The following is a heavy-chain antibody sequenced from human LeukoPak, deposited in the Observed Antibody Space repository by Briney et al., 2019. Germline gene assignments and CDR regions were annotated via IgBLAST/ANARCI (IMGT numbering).Heavy chain of an antibody. CDR3: ARDSVDY. CDR2: IYHSEST. Sequence: SETLSLTCTVSGGSISSGYYWGWIRQPPGKGLEWIGSIYHSESTYYNPSLKSRVTISVDTSKNQFSLKLSSVTAADTAVYYCARDSVDYWGQGTLVTVSS. V-gene: IGHV4-38-2*02. D-gene: IGHD6-25*01. J-gene: IGHJ4*02. CDR1: GGSISSGYY.